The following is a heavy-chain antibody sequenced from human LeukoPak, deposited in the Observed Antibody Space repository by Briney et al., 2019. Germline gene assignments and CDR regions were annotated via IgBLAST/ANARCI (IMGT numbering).Heavy chain of an antibody. D-gene: IGHD6-19*01. V-gene: IGHV1-69*05. CDR3: VAVAGHFDY. J-gene: IGHJ4*02. CDR2: IIPIFGTA. Sequence: ASVKVSCKASGGTFISYAISWVRQAPGQGHEWMGGIIPIFGTANNAQKFQGRDTNTTDESTSTAYMELSSLRSEDTAVYYCVAVAGHFDYWGQGTLVTVSS. CDR1: GGTFISYA.